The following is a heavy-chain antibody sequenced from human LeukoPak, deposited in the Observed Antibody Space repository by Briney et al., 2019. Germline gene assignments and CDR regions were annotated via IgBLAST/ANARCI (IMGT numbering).Heavy chain of an antibody. J-gene: IGHJ4*02. V-gene: IGHV5-51*01. CDR2: IYPGASDT. D-gene: IGHD2-15*01. Sequence: RGESLKISCKGSGYSFTSYWIGWVRQMPGKGLDWMGIIYPGASDTRYSPSFQGQVTISADKSISTAYLQWSSLKASDTAMYYCARRYCSGGSCFDSWGQGTLVTVSS. CDR1: GYSFTSYW. CDR3: ARRYCSGGSCFDS.